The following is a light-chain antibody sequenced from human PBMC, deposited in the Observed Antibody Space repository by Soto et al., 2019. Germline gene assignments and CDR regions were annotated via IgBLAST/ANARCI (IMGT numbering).Light chain of an antibody. J-gene: IGLJ1*01. Sequence: QSVLTQPPSASGSAGQSVTISCTGTSSDVGGYKYVSWYQQHPGKAPKLMISEVSKRPSGVPDRFSGSKSGNTASLTVSGLQAEDEADYYCSSYAGSNNFVFGTGTKVTVL. V-gene: IGLV2-8*01. CDR2: EVS. CDR3: SSYAGSNNFV. CDR1: SSDVGGYKY.